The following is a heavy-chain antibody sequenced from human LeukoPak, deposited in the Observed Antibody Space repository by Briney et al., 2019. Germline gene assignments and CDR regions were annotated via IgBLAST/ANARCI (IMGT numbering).Heavy chain of an antibody. Sequence: SETLSLTCTVSGGYVTSYYWSWIRQSPGKGLEGIGYMYHSGSFNYGPSLKSRVTISIDTSKNQFSLKLTSVTAADTAVYYCARCIPAAGGNRFDPWGQGTLVTVSS. J-gene: IGHJ5*02. CDR3: ARCIPAAGGNRFDP. CDR2: MYHSGSF. V-gene: IGHV4-59*08. CDR1: GGYVTSYY. D-gene: IGHD6-13*01.